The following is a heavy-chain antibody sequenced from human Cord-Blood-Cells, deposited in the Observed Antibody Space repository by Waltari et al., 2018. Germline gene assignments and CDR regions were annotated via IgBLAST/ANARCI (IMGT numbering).Heavy chain of an antibody. CDR1: GGTFSSYA. CDR2: IIPIFGTA. D-gene: IGHD3-9*01. CDR3: ERDWSDDILTGYSYYYGMDV. Sequence: QVQLVQSGAEVKKPGSSVKVSCKASGGTFSSYALSWVRQAPGQGLEWMGGIIPIFGTANYCQKCQGRVTITADKSTSTAYMAPSSLGYEDTAVYYCERDWSDDILTGYSYYYGMDVWGQGTTVTVSS. V-gene: IGHV1-69*06. J-gene: IGHJ6*02.